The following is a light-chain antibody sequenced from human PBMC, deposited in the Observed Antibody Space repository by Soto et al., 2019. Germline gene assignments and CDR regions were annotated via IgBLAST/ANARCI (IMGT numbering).Light chain of an antibody. Sequence: QAVVTQEPSLTVSPGGTVTLTCGSSTGAVTSGHYPYWFQQTPGQAPRTLIYDTSNKHSWTPARFSGSLLGDKAALTLSGAQPEDEADYYCLLSYRGARSWVFGGGTKLTVL. CDR3: LLSYRGARSWV. CDR1: TGAVTSGHY. CDR2: DTS. V-gene: IGLV7-46*01. J-gene: IGLJ3*02.